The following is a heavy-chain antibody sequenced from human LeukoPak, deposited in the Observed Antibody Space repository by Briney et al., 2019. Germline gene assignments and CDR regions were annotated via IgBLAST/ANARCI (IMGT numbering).Heavy chain of an antibody. V-gene: IGHV3-21*01. Sequence: GGSLRLSCAASGFTFSSYSMNWVRQAPGKGLEWVSSISSSSSYIYYADSVKGRFTISRDNAKNSLYLQMNSLRAEDTAVYYCARGGYYDILTRVFDYWGQGTLVTVSS. J-gene: IGHJ4*02. CDR1: GFTFSSYS. CDR2: ISSSSSYI. D-gene: IGHD3-9*01. CDR3: ARGGYYDILTRVFDY.